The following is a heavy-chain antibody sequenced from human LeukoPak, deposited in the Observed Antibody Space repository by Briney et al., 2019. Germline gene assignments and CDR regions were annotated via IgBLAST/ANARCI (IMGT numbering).Heavy chain of an antibody. J-gene: IGHJ5*02. CDR3: ARSPLTYCSSTSCYGLDP. V-gene: IGHV1-2*06. CDR1: RYTFTGYY. CDR2: INPNSGGT. Sequence: ASVKVSCMASRYTFTGYYMHWVRQAPGQGLEWMGRINPNSGGTNYAQKFQGRVTMTRDTSISTAYMELSRLRSDDTAVYYCARSPLTYCSSTSCYGLDPWGQGTLVTVSS. D-gene: IGHD2-2*01.